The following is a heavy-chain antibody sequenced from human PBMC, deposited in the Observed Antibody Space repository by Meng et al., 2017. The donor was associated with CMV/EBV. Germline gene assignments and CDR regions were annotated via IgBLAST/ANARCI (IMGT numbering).Heavy chain of an antibody. CDR1: GGSISSYY. J-gene: IGHJ2*01. CDR2: IYTSGGT. V-gene: IGHV4-4*07. Sequence: QVQLQQSGPGLVKPSETLSLTCTVSGGSISSYYWSWIRQPAGKGLEWIGRIYTSGGTNYNPSLKSRVTMSVDTSKNQFSLKLSSVTAADTAVYYCAKSSEQNWNYGGWYFDLWGRGTLVTVSS. CDR3: AKSSEQNWNYGGWYFDL. D-gene: IGHD1-7*01.